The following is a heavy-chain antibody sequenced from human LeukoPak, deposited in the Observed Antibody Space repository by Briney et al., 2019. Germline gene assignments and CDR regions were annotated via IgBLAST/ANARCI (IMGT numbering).Heavy chain of an antibody. CDR3: ARFHRIAAAGTQRYYFDY. Sequence: PSETLSLTCTVSGGSISNYYWSWIRQPPGKGLEWIAYIYYSGRTNYNPSLKSRVTISVDTSKNQFSLKLSSVTAADTAVYYCARFHRIAAAGTQRYYFDYWGQGTLVTVSS. CDR1: GGSISNYY. J-gene: IGHJ4*02. V-gene: IGHV4-59*01. CDR2: IYYSGRT. D-gene: IGHD6-13*01.